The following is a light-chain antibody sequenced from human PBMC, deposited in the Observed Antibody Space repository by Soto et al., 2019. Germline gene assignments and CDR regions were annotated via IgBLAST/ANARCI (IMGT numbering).Light chain of an antibody. V-gene: IGLV1-44*01. CDR2: SNN. J-gene: IGLJ2*01. CDR3: AAWDDSLNGPV. CDR1: SSNIGSNT. Sequence: QSVLTQPSASGTPGQRVTISCSGSSSNIGSNTVNWYQQLPGTAPKLLIYSNNQRPSGVPDRFSGSKSGTSASLAISGLQSEDEADYYCAAWDDSLNGPVFGGGTQLTVL.